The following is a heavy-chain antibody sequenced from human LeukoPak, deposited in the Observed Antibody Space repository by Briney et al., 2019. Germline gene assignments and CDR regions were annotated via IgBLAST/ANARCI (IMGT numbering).Heavy chain of an antibody. V-gene: IGHV1-2*02. J-gene: IGHJ4*02. CDR1: GYTFTGYY. D-gene: IGHD6-13*01. Sequence: ASVKVSRKASGYTFTGYYMHWVRQAPGQGLEWMGWINPNSGGTNYAQKFQGRVTMTRDTSISTAYMELSRLRSDDTAVYYCARGDSSSWLSDYWGQGTQVTVSS. CDR3: ARGDSSSWLSDY. CDR2: INPNSGGT.